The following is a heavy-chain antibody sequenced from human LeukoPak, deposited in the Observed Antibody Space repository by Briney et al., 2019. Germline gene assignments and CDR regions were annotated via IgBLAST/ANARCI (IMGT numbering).Heavy chain of an antibody. Sequence: PSENLSLTCTVSGGSISSGSYYWSWIRQPAGKGLEWIGRIYTSGSTNYNPSLKSRVTISVDTSKNQFSLKLSSVTAADAAVYYCARSVRGAFDIWGQGTMVTVSS. CDR1: GGSISSGSYY. CDR2: IYTSGST. V-gene: IGHV4-61*02. CDR3: ARSVRGAFDI. J-gene: IGHJ3*02.